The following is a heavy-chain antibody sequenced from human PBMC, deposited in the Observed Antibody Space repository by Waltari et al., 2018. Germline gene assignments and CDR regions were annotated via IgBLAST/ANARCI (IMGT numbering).Heavy chain of an antibody. CDR3: ARTSAAGSTWFDY. V-gene: IGHV4-31*03. Sequence: QVQLQESGPGLVKPSQTLSLTCTVPGVSISSGRYYWHWIRQHPGKGLEWIGYIYYSGSTSYNPSLRSRVIISVDTSKNQFSLKLTSVTAADTALYYCARTSAAGSTWFDYWGQGTPVTVSS. CDR1: GVSISSGRYY. CDR2: IYYSGST. J-gene: IGHJ4*02. D-gene: IGHD6-13*01.